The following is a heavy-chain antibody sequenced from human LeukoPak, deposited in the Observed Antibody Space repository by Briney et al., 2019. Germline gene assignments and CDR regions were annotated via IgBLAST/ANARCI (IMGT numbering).Heavy chain of an antibody. CDR1: GGSISSSSYY. Sequence: PSETLSLTCTVSGGSISSSSYYWGWIRQPPGKGLEWIGSIYYSGSTYYNPSLKIRVTISVDTSKNQFSLKLSSVTAADTAVYYCARDGVIAAAGSYFDYWGQGTLVTVSS. V-gene: IGHV4-39*07. CDR3: ARDGVIAAAGSYFDY. CDR2: IYYSGST. D-gene: IGHD6-13*01. J-gene: IGHJ4*02.